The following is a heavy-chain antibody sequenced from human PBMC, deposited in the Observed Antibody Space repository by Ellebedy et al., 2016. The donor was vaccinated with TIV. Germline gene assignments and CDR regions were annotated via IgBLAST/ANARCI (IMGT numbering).Heavy chain of an antibody. J-gene: IGHJ6*02. D-gene: IGHD3-10*01. CDR2: INHSGST. CDR3: ARTYYYGSYGMDV. V-gene: IGHV4-34*01. CDR1: GGSFSGYY. Sequence: MPSETLSLTCAVYGGSFSGYYWSWIRQPPGKGLEWIGEINHSGSTNYNPSLKSRVTISVDTSKNQFSLKLSSVTAADTAVYYCARTYYYGSYGMDVWGQGTTVTVSS.